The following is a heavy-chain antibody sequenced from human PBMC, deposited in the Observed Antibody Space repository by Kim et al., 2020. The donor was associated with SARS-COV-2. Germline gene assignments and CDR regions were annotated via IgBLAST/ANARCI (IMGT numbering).Heavy chain of an antibody. J-gene: IGHJ5*02. D-gene: IGHD2-2*01. CDR1: GFTFSSYA. CDR2: IYSGGSST. V-gene: IGHV3-23*03. Sequence: GGSLRLSCAASGFTFSSYAMSWVRQAPGKGLEWVSVIYSGGSSTYYADSVKGRFTISRDNSKNTLYLQMNSLRAEDTAVYYCAKGQVPAAILPFDPWGQGTLVTVSS. CDR3: AKGQVPAAILPFDP.